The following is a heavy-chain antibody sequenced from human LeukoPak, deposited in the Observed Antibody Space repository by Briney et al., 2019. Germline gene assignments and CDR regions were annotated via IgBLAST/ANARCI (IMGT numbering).Heavy chain of an antibody. J-gene: IGHJ4*02. CDR2: MYYSGST. Sequence: SETLSLTCTVSGGSISSSSYYWGWIRQPPGKGLEWIGCMYYSGSTYYNPSLKSRVTISVDTSKNQFSLKLSSVTAADTAVYYCARQWILGGTRFDYWGQGTLVTVSS. CDR3: ARQWILGGTRFDY. V-gene: IGHV4-39*01. CDR1: GGSISSSSYY. D-gene: IGHD1-26*01.